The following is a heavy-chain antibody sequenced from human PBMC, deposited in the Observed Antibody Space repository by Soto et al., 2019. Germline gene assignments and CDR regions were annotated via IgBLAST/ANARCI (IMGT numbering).Heavy chain of an antibody. CDR3: ARGRRGGGVIVSNEDAFDI. D-gene: IGHD3-16*02. J-gene: IGHJ3*02. V-gene: IGHV3-48*01. Sequence: GGSLRLSCAASGFTFSSYSMNWVRQAPGKGLEWVSYISSSSSTIYYADSVKGRFTISRDNAKNSLYLQMNSLRAEDTAVYYCARGRRGGGVIVSNEDAFDIWGQGTMVTVSS. CDR1: GFTFSSYS. CDR2: ISSSSSTI.